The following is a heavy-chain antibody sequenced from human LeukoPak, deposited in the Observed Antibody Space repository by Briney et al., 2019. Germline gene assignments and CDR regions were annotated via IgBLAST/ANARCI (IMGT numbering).Heavy chain of an antibody. V-gene: IGHV3-23*01. CDR3: AKPRKRITIFGVAGVAFDI. D-gene: IGHD3-3*01. J-gene: IGHJ3*02. CDR1: GFTFSSYA. Sequence: GGSLRLSCAASGFTFSSYAMSWVRQAPGKGLEWVSAISGSGGSTYYADSVKGRFTISRDNSKNTLYLQMNSLRAEDTAVYYCAKPRKRITIFGVAGVAFDIWGQGTMVTVSS. CDR2: ISGSGGST.